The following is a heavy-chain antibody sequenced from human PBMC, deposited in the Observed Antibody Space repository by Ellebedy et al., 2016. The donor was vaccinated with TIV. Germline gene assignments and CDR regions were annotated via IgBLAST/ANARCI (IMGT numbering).Heavy chain of an antibody. Sequence: PGGSLRLSCAASGFTFSNFGIHWVRQAPGKGLEWVSAISGSGGSTYYADSVKGRFTISRDNSKNTLYLQMNSLRAEDTAVYYCAKDYYYDSSGYYYDDAFDIWGQGTMVTVSS. V-gene: IGHV3-23*01. CDR3: AKDYYYDSSGYYYDDAFDI. CDR1: GFTFSNFG. J-gene: IGHJ3*02. D-gene: IGHD3-22*01. CDR2: ISGSGGST.